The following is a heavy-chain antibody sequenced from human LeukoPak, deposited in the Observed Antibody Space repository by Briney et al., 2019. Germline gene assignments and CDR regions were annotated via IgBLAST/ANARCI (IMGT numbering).Heavy chain of an antibody. V-gene: IGHV3-30-3*01. J-gene: IGHJ1*01. CDR2: ISYDGSNK. CDR1: GFTFSSYA. Sequence: PGRSPRLSCAASGFTFSSYAMHWVRQAPGKGLEWVAVISYDGSNKYYAGSVKGRFTISRDNSKNTLYLQMNSLRAEDMAVYYCASDYINFQHWGQGTLVTVSS. D-gene: IGHD4-11*01. CDR3: ASDYINFQH.